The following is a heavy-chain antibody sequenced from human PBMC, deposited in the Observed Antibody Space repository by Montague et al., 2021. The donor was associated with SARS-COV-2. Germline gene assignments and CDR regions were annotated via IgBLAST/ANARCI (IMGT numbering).Heavy chain of an antibody. D-gene: IGHD7-27*01. J-gene: IGHJ5*02. V-gene: IGHV4-4*02. CDR2: VHHSGNA. CDR1: GGSLSTPHY. CDR3: ACVRITRGWLDP. Sequence: SETLSLTCAVSGGSLSTPHYWSWVRQPPGKGLEWIGEVHHSGNANYNASLNGRATISVDKSKNQFSLTLTSVTAADTAVYYCACVRITRGWLDPWGQGTLVTVSS.